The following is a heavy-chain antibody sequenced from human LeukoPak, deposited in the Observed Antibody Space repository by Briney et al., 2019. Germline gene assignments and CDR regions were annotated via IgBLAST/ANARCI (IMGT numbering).Heavy chain of an antibody. CDR3: ARGTTVTGYDY. D-gene: IGHD4-17*01. V-gene: IGHV3-48*01. CDR2: ISSGGSPI. CDR1: GFTFSNSN. Sequence: PGGSLRLSCAASGFTFSNSNMNWVRQAPGKGLEWVSYISSGGSPIYYTESVKGRFTISRDNAKNSLYLQMNSLRAEDTAVYYCARGTTVTGYDYWGQGTLVTVSS. J-gene: IGHJ4*02.